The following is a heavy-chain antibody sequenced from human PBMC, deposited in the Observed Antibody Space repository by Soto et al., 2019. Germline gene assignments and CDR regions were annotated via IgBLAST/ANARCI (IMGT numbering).Heavy chain of an antibody. D-gene: IGHD2-15*01. V-gene: IGHV1-8*01. Sequence: ASVKVSCKASGYTFTSYDINWVRQATGQGLEWMGWMNPNSGNTGYAQKFQGRVTMTRNTSISTAYMELSSLRSEDTAVYYCARVRGSCSGGSCYSLDYYYYYMDVWGKGTTVTVSS. CDR3: ARVRGSCSGGSCYSLDYYYYYMDV. CDR1: GYTFTSYD. CDR2: MNPNSGNT. J-gene: IGHJ6*03.